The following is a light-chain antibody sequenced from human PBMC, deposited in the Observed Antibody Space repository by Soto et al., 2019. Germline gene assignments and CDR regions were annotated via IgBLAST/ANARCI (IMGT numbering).Light chain of an antibody. Sequence: EIVLTQSPGTLSLSPGERATLSCRASQSVSSSYLAWYQQKPGQAPRLLIYGASSRATGIPDRFSGSGSGTDFPLTISRLEADDFAVYYCQQYGSSRTFGPGTKVDIK. J-gene: IGKJ3*01. CDR2: GAS. V-gene: IGKV3-20*01. CDR1: QSVSSSY. CDR3: QQYGSSRT.